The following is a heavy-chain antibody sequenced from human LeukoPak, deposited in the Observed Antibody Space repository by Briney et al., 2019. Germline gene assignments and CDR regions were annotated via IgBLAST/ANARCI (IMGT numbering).Heavy chain of an antibody. CDR2: ISSSSSYI. V-gene: IGHV3-21*01. D-gene: IGHD2-2*01. J-gene: IGHJ4*02. Sequence: GGSLRLSCAASGFTFSSYSMNWVRQAPGKGLEWVSSISSSSSYIYYADSVKGRFTISRDNAKNSLYLQMNSLRAEDTAVYYCAKDGGSVVVVPAANPSYFDYWGQGTLVTVSS. CDR3: AKDGGSVVVVPAANPSYFDY. CDR1: GFTFSSYS.